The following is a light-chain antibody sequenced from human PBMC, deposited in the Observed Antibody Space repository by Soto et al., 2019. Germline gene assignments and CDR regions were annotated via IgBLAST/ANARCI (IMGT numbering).Light chain of an antibody. Sequence: QSVLTQPASVSGAPGQSLTISCTGTSSDVGGYNYVSWYQQHPGKAPKPMIYDVSNRPSGVSNRFSGSKSGNTASLTISVLQAEDEADYYGSSYTSSSTLVFGTGTKVTVL. V-gene: IGLV2-14*01. J-gene: IGLJ1*01. CDR2: DVS. CDR3: SSYTSSSTLV. CDR1: SSDVGGYNY.